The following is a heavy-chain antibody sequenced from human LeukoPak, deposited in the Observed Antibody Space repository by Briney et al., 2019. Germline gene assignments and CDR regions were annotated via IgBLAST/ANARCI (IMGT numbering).Heavy chain of an antibody. CDR3: ARGCNSTSCFNDAFDI. CDR1: GYSISSGYY. Sequence: SETLSLTCAVSGYSISSGYYWGWIRQPPGKGLEWIGSIYHSGSTYYNPSLKSRVSISVDTSKNQFSLKLSSVTAADTAVYYCARGCNSTSCFNDAFDIWGQGTMVTVSS. V-gene: IGHV4-38-2*01. J-gene: IGHJ3*02. CDR2: IYHSGST. D-gene: IGHD2-2*01.